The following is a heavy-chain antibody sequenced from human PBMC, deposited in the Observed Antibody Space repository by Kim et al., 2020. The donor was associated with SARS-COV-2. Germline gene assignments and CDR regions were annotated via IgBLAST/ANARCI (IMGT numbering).Heavy chain of an antibody. V-gene: IGHV3-33*06. Sequence: GGSLRLSCAASGFTFSSYGMHWVRQAPGKGLEWVAVIWYDGSNKYYADSVKGRFTISRDNSKNTLYLQMNSLRAEDTAVCYCAKGWIQLWSPFDYWGQG. CDR3: AKGWIQLWSPFDY. CDR2: IWYDGSNK. J-gene: IGHJ4*02. D-gene: IGHD5-18*01. CDR1: GFTFSSYG.